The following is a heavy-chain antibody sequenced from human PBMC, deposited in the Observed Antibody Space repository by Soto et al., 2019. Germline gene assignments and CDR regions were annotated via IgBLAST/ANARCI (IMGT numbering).Heavy chain of an antibody. CDR1: GGTFSSYA. Sequence: SVKVSCKASGGTFSSYAISWVRQAPGQGLEWMGGIIPIFGTANYAQKFQGRVTITADESTSTAYMELSSLRSEDTAVYYCAREGIAVAGNRGTFDYWGQGTLVTVSS. CDR2: IIPIFGTA. J-gene: IGHJ4*02. V-gene: IGHV1-69*13. D-gene: IGHD6-19*01. CDR3: AREGIAVAGNRGTFDY.